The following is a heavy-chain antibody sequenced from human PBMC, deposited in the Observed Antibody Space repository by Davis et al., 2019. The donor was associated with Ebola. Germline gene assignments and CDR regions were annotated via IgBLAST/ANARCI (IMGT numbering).Heavy chain of an antibody. V-gene: IGHV1-8*01. Sequence: AASVKVSCKASGYTFTSYDINWVRQATGQGLEWMGWMNPNSGNTGYAQKFQGRVTMTRSTSISTAYMELSSLTSDDTAVYYCARENDYSNTDAFDVWGQGTVVTVSS. CDR3: ARENDYSNTDAFDV. CDR2: MNPNSGNT. D-gene: IGHD4-11*01. J-gene: IGHJ3*01. CDR1: GYTFTSYD.